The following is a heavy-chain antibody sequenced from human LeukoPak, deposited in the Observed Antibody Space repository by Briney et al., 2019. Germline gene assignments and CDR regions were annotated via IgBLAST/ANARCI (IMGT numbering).Heavy chain of an antibody. CDR3: ARDPLAYWYFDL. CDR1: GFTFSNYA. V-gene: IGHV3-23*01. D-gene: IGHD2-21*01. Sequence: GGSLRLSCAASGFTFSNYAMRWVRQAPGKGLEWVSGISGSGDSTYYADSVKGRFTISRDNAKNSLYLQMNSLRVEDTAVYYCARDPLAYWYFDLWGRGTLVTVSS. CDR2: ISGSGDST. J-gene: IGHJ2*01.